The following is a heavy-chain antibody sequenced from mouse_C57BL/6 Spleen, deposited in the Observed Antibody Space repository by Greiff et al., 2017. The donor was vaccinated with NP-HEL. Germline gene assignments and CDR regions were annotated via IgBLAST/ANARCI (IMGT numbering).Heavy chain of an antibody. CDR2: IYPRSGNT. V-gene: IGHV1-81*01. Sequence: QVHVKQSGAELARPGASVKLSCKASGYTFTSYGISWVKQRTGQGLEWIGEIYPRSGNTYYNEKFKGKATLTADKSSSTAYMQLSSLTYEDSAVYYCARRDAMDYWGQGTSVTVSS. CDR1: GYTFTSYG. J-gene: IGHJ4*01. CDR3: ARRDAMDY.